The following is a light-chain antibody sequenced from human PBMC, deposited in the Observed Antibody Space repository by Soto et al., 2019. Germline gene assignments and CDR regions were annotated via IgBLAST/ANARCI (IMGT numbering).Light chain of an antibody. CDR1: QSVSSTY. Sequence: PGERATLSCRASQSVSSTYFAWYRQKPGQSPSLLIYGASNRATGVPDRFSGSGSGTDFTLTISRLEPEDFAVYYCQQYGSSPPGVTFGPGTTVEMK. J-gene: IGKJ3*01. CDR2: GAS. CDR3: QQYGSSPPGVT. V-gene: IGKV3-20*01.